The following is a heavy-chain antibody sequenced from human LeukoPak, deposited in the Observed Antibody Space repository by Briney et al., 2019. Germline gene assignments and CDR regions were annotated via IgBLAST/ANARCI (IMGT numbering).Heavy chain of an antibody. CDR1: GYTFIWYY. CDR3: ARTWGIAAVIDY. D-gene: IGHD6-13*01. V-gene: IGHV1-2*02. J-gene: IGHJ4*02. Sequence: AAVKVSCKGSGYTFIWYYIHWVRQAPGQGGEGMGWINPNIGGPNYAQTFQGRVTMTRDTSISTAYMELSRLRSDDTAVYYCARTWGIAAVIDYWGQGTLVTVSS. CDR2: INPNIGGP.